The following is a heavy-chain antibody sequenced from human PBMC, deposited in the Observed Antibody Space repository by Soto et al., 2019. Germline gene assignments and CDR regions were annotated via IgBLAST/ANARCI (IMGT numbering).Heavy chain of an antibody. J-gene: IGHJ3*02. CDR3: AGTYYDFWSGPPQVAFDI. V-gene: IGHV4-39*01. Sequence: SETLSLTCTVSGGSISSSSYYWGWIRQPPGKGLEWIGSIYYSGSTYYNPSLKSRVTISVDTSKNQFSLKLSSVTAADTAVYYCAGTYYDFWSGPPQVAFDIWGQGTMVTVSS. D-gene: IGHD3-3*01. CDR1: GGSISSSSYY. CDR2: IYYSGST.